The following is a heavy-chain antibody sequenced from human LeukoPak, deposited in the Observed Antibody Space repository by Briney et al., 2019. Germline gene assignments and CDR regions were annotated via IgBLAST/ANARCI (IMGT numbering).Heavy chain of an antibody. CDR1: GGSISGGSCS. D-gene: IGHD5-18*01. Sequence: SETLSFTAAVSGGSISGGSCSWSWIRQPPGKGLEWIGYIYNSGSTYYNPSLKSRATISVDRSKNQFSLKLRSVTAADTAVYYCARGYRGCSYGRFDYGGQGTLVTVSS. J-gene: IGHJ4*02. CDR2: IYNSGST. V-gene: IGHV4-30-2*01. CDR3: ARGYRGCSYGRFDY.